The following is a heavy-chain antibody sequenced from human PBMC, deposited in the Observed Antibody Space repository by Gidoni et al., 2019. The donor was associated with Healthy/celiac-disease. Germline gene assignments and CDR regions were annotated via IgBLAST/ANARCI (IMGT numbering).Heavy chain of an antibody. J-gene: IGHJ4*02. Sequence: GQLLESGGDLVQHGGSLRLYCAASGFPFSIYAMSWVRQAPGKGLEWVSGISGSGDSSYYADSVKGRFTISRDNSKNTLSLQMNSLRAEDTSIYYCAKVSGVKEYWGQGTLVTVSS. D-gene: IGHD3-3*01. CDR1: GFPFSIYA. CDR2: ISGSGDSS. CDR3: AKVSGVKEY. V-gene: IGHV3-23*01.